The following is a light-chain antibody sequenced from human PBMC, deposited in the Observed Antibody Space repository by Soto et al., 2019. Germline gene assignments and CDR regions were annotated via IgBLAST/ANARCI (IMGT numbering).Light chain of an antibody. J-gene: IGLJ3*02. CDR1: SSDVGRYNY. CDR2: DVS. CDR3: SSYTGSSTS. Sequence: QSVLTQPASVSGSPGQSITISCTGTSSDVGRYNYVSWYQQHPGKAPKLIIYDVSYQPSGVSDRFSGSKSGNTASLTISGLQAEDEADYYCSSYTGSSTSFGGGTKLTVL. V-gene: IGLV2-14*01.